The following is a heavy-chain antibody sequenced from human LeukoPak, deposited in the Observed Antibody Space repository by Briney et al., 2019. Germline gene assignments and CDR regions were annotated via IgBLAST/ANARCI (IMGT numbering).Heavy chain of an antibody. Sequence: SETLSLTCIVSGGXVSSGSEYWSWIRQPPGKGLEWIGYIYYSGSTNYNPSLKSRVTISVDTSKNQFSLKLSSVTAADTAVYYCARGGPYKVETAVVFDYWGQGTLVTVSS. V-gene: IGHV4-61*01. J-gene: IGHJ4*02. D-gene: IGHD5-18*01. CDR1: GGXVSSGSEY. CDR3: ARGGPYKVETAVVFDY. CDR2: IYYSGST.